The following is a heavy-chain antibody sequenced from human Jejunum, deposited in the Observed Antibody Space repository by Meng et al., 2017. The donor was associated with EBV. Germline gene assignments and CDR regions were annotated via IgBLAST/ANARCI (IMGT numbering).Heavy chain of an antibody. D-gene: IGHD3-16*02. CDR2: INHSGST. J-gene: IGHJ4*02. Sequence: QVQVQPVGAWLLKPSETLSPTCAVYRGSFSGYYWSWIRQHPGKGLEWIGEINHSGSTNYNPSLRSRVTISVETSKNQFSLRLNSVTAADTAVYYCARVAFSYTTRSLDSWGQGTLVTVSS. CDR3: ARVAFSYTTRSLDS. V-gene: IGHV4-34*02. CDR1: RGSFSGYY.